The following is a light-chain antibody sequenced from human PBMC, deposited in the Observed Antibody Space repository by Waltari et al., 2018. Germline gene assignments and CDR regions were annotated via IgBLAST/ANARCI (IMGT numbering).Light chain of an antibody. CDR2: GAS. V-gene: IGKV3-20*01. Sequence: EIVLTQSPDTLSLSPGERATLSCKASQSVSNNYLAWYQQKPGQAPRLLIYGASSRATGIPDRFSGSGSGTDFNLTISRLEPDDFAVFYCHQYEISPETFGQGTRVEIK. CDR3: HQYEISPET. CDR1: QSVSNNY. J-gene: IGKJ1*01.